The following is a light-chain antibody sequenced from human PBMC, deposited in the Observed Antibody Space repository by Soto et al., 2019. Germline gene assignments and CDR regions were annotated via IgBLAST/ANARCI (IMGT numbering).Light chain of an antibody. CDR2: AAS. Sequence: DIQMTQSPSSVSASVGDRVTITCRASQGISSWLAWFQQKPGEAPRLLIYAASRLHSGVPSRFSGSGSETEFTLTISSLQPEDFATYYCQQCNSFPLTFGGGTKVEIK. J-gene: IGKJ4*01. CDR1: QGISSW. CDR3: QQCNSFPLT. V-gene: IGKV1-12*01.